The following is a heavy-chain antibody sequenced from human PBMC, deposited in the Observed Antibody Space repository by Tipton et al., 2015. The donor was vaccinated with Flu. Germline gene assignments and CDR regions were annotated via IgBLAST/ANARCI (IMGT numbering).Heavy chain of an antibody. D-gene: IGHD3-22*01. CDR1: GFTFDDYA. CDR3: AKDIIRTMIFRHAFDI. J-gene: IGHJ3*02. CDR2: ISWNSGSI. Sequence: SLRLSCAASGFTFDDYAMHWVRQAPGKGLEWVSGISWNSGSIGYADSVKGRFTISRDNAKNSLYLQMNSLRAEDTALYYCAKDIIRTMIFRHAFDIWGQGTMVTVSS. V-gene: IGHV3-9*01.